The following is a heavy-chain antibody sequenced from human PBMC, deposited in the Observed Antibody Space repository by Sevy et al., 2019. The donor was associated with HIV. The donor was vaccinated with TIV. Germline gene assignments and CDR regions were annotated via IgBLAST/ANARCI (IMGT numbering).Heavy chain of an antibody. V-gene: IGHV1-2*02. CDR2: INPNSGGT. J-gene: IGHJ4*02. Sequence: ASVKVSCKASGYTFTGYYMHWVRQAHGQGLEWMGWINPNSGGTNYAQKFQGRVTMTRDMSISTAYMELSRLRSDDTAVYYCARAIYSSGCPDYWGQGTLVTVSS. CDR3: ARAIYSSGCPDY. D-gene: IGHD6-19*01. CDR1: GYTFTGYY.